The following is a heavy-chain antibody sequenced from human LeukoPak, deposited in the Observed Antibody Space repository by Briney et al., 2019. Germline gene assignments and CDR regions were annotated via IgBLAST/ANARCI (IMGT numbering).Heavy chain of an antibody. D-gene: IGHD3-10*01. V-gene: IGHV4-59*12. CDR2: IHYSGST. J-gene: IGHJ4*02. CDR1: GGSITSNY. Sequence: SETLSLTCTVSGGSITSNYWSWIRQPPGKGLEWIGYIHYSGSTNYKSSLKSRVTLSVDTSKDQFSLKLSSVTAADTAMYYCARGSWSRGLRRFDYWGQGTLVTVSS. CDR3: ARGSWSRGLRRFDY.